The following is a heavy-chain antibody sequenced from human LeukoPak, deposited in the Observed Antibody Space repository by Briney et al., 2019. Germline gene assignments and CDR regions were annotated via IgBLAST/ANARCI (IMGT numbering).Heavy chain of an antibody. J-gene: IGHJ6*03. V-gene: IGHV4-31*11. CDR3: ARGPRSNTYYYYFYIDV. CDR1: GGSISSGNYY. CDR2: IYDGGKT. Sequence: SETLSLTCAVSGGSISSGNYYWSWIRQHPGKGLEWIGNIYDGGKTYDNPSLKSRITMSIDTSKNQFSLGLRSVTAADAAIYFCARGPRSNTYYYYFYIDVWGIGTTVTVSS.